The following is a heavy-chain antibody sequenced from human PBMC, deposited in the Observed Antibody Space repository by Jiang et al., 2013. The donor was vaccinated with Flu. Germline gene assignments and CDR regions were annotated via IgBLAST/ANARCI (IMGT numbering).Heavy chain of an antibody. CDR2: MNPNSGNT. Sequence: TSYDINWVRQATGQGLEWMGWMNPNSGNTGYAQKFQGRVTMTRNTSVSTAYMELSSLRSEDTAVYYCARGHIAVAGVDYWGQGTLVTVSS. CDR1: TSYD. J-gene: IGHJ4*02. D-gene: IGHD6-19*01. CDR3: ARGHIAVAGVDY. V-gene: IGHV1-8*02.